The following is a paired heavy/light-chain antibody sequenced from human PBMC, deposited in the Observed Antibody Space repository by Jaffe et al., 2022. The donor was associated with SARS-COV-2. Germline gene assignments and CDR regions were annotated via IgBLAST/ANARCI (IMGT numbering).Light chain of an antibody. Sequence: EIVLTQSPATLSLSPGERATLSCRASQSVRSYLAWYQQKPGQAPRLLIYDASNRATGIPARFSGSGSGTDFTLTINSLEPEDFGVYYCQQRSNWPRTFGGGTKVEIK. CDR1: QSVRSY. J-gene: IGKJ4*01. CDR2: DAS. CDR3: QQRSNWPRT. V-gene: IGKV3-11*01.
Heavy chain of an antibody. D-gene: IGHD6-13*01. CDR2: ITGSGGGT. J-gene: IGHJ4*02. V-gene: IGHV3-23*04. Sequence: EVQLVESGGDLVQPGGSLRLSCAASGFIFSSFVMTWVRQAPGKGLEWVSSITGSGGGTYYTDSVKGRFTISRDNSKNTLYLQMNSLRAEDTAIYYCAKWAASSWPDYWGQGTLVTVSS. CDR1: GFIFSSFV. CDR3: AKWAASSWPDY.